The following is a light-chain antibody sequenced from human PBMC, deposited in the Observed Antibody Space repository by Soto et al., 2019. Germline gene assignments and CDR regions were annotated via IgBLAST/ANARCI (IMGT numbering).Light chain of an antibody. CDR2: SVS. CDR1: SSDDGGYNY. Sequence: QSALTQPASVSGSPGQSITISCTGTSSDDGGYNYVSWYQQHPGKAPKLMIYSVSNRPSGGSNRFSGSKSGNPASLTISGLQAEDEADYYCSSYTSSSTLVFGGGTKLTVL. CDR3: SSYTSSSTLV. V-gene: IGLV2-14*03. J-gene: IGLJ2*01.